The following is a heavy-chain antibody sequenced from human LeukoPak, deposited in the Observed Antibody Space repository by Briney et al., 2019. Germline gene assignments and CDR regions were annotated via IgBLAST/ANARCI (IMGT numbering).Heavy chain of an antibody. Sequence: GGSLRLSCAASGFTFSSYAMSWVRQAPGKGLEWVSVISSSGGITHYADSVKGRFTISRDNSKTTLYLQMSSLRAEDTAVYYCAKRDTTMAKGAFDIWGQGTTVTVSS. CDR2: ISSSGGIT. D-gene: IGHD5-18*01. J-gene: IGHJ3*02. CDR1: GFTFSSYA. V-gene: IGHV3-23*01. CDR3: AKRDTTMAKGAFDI.